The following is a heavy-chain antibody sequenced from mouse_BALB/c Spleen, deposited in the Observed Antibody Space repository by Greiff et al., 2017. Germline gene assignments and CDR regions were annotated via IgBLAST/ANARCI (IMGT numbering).Heavy chain of an antibody. Sequence: EVQLQQSGTVLARPGASVKMSCKASGYSFTSYWMHWVKQRPGQGLEWIGAIYPGNSDTSYNQKFKGKAKLTAVTSASTAYMELSSLTNEDAAVYYCTRSTGSWFAYWGQGTLVTVSA. CDR3: TRSTGSWFAY. J-gene: IGHJ3*01. CDR1: GYSFTSYW. CDR2: IYPGNSDT. D-gene: IGHD4-1*02. V-gene: IGHV1-5*01.